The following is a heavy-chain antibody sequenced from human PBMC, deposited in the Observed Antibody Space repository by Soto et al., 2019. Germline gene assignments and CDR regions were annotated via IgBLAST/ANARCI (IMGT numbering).Heavy chain of an antibody. Sequence: SETLSLTCTVSGGSISSGGYYWSWIRQHPGKGLEWIGYIYYSGSTYYNPSLKSRVTISVDTSKNQFSLKLSSVTAADTAVYYCARVATYYDILTGYSPGVYYFDYWGHGTLVTVS. J-gene: IGHJ4*01. CDR1: GGSISSGGYY. V-gene: IGHV4-31*03. CDR3: ARVATYYDILTGYSPGVYYFDY. CDR2: IYYSGST. D-gene: IGHD3-9*01.